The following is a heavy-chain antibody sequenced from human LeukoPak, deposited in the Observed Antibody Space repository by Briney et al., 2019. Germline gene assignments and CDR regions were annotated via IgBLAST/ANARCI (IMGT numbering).Heavy chain of an antibody. D-gene: IGHD2-2*01. Sequence: GGSLRLSCAASGFTFSSYWMHWVRQAPGKGLVWVSRINSDGSSTSYADSVKGRFTISRDNAKNTLYLQMNSLRAEDTAVYYCARAKIPAAIMGWFDPWGQGTLVTVSS. CDR2: INSDGSST. CDR1: GFTFSSYW. J-gene: IGHJ5*02. CDR3: ARAKIPAAIMGWFDP. V-gene: IGHV3-74*01.